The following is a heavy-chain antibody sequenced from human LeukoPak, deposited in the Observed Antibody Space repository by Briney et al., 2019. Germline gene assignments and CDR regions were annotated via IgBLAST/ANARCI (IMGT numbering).Heavy chain of an antibody. Sequence: SETLSLTCAVYGGSFSGYYWSWIRQPPGKGLEWIGEINHSGSTNYNPSLKSRVTISVDTSKNQFSLKLSSVTAADTAVYYCAREVTMVRGVIIGDWFDPWGQGTLVTVSS. J-gene: IGHJ5*02. CDR1: GGSFSGYY. V-gene: IGHV4-34*01. D-gene: IGHD3-10*01. CDR2: INHSGST. CDR3: AREVTMVRGVIIGDWFDP.